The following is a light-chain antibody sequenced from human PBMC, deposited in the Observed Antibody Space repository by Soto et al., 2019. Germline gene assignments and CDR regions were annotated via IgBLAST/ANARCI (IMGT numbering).Light chain of an antibody. J-gene: IGKJ1*01. CDR1: QSVSSSY. CDR3: QQYGSSPRT. Sequence: EIVLTQSPGTLSLSPWERATLSCRASQSVSSSYLAWYQQKPGQAPRLLIYGASSRATGIPDRFSGSGSGTDFTLTISRLEPADFAVYYCQQYGSSPRTFGQGTKVDI. CDR2: GAS. V-gene: IGKV3-20*01.